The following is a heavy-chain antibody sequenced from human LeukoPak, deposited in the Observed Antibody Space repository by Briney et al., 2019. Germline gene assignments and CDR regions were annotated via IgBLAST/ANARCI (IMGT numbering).Heavy chain of an antibody. CDR3: AEAYYYGSGSYYNHY. J-gene: IGHJ4*02. D-gene: IGHD3-10*01. CDR1: GFTFSSYE. Sequence: PGGSLRLSCAASGFTFSSYEVNWVRQAPGKGLEWVAVISYDGSNKYYADSVKGRFTISGDNSKNTLYLQMNSLRAEDTAFYYCAEAYYYGSGSYYNHYWGQGTLVTVSS. V-gene: IGHV3-30*18. CDR2: ISYDGSNK.